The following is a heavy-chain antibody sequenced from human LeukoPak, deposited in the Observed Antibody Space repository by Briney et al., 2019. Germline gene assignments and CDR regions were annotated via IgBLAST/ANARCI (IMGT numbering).Heavy chain of an antibody. CDR3: ATFGVATMGYYFDY. Sequence: SVKVSCKASGGTFSSYAISWVRQAPAQGLEWMGGIIPIFGTANYAQKFQGRVTITADESTSTAYMELSSLRSEDTAVYYCATFGVATMGYYFDYWGQGTLVTVSS. V-gene: IGHV1-69*13. CDR1: GGTFSSYA. J-gene: IGHJ4*02. D-gene: IGHD5-12*01. CDR2: IIPIFGTA.